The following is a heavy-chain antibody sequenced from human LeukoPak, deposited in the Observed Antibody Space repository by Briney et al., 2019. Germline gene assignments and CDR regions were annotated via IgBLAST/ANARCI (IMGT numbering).Heavy chain of an antibody. D-gene: IGHD6-25*01. CDR3: ARAAPSPLYYYYYYMDV. V-gene: IGHV4-59*01. J-gene: IGHJ6*03. Sequence: SETLSLTCTVSGGSISSYYWSWIRQPPGKGLECIGFFSYSGSTNYNPSLKSRVTISVDTSKNQFSLKLSSVTAADTAVYFCARAAPSPLYYYYYYMDVWGKGTTVTVSS. CDR1: GGSISSYY. CDR2: FSYSGST.